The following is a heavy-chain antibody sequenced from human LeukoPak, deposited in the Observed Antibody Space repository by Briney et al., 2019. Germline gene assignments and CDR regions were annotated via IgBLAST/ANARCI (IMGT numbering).Heavy chain of an antibody. CDR1: GGSISSSNW. Sequence: SGTLSLTCAVSGGSISSSNWWSWVRQPPGEGLEWIGEIYHSGSTNYNPSLKSRVTISVDKSKNQFSLKLSSVTAADTAVYYCARRTPRSGSRSFDYWGQGTLVTVSS. V-gene: IGHV4-4*02. J-gene: IGHJ4*02. CDR3: ARRTPRSGSRSFDY. D-gene: IGHD3-10*01. CDR2: IYHSGST.